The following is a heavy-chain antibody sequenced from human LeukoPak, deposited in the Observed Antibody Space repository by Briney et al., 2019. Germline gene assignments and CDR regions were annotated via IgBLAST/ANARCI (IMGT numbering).Heavy chain of an antibody. CDR2: IIPIFATT. D-gene: IGHD1-1*01. J-gene: IGHJ6*03. Sequence: GASVKVSCKASGGTFSSYAISWVRQAPGQGLEWMGGIIPIFATTNFAQKFQGRVTITADESTSTAYMELSSLRSEDTAVYYCARQLERRYYYYYMDVWGKGTTVTVSS. CDR3: ARQLERRYYYYYMDV. V-gene: IGHV1-69*01. CDR1: GGTFSSYA.